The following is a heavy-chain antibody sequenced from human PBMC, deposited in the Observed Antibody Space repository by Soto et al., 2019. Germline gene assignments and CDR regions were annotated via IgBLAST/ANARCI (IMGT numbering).Heavy chain of an antibody. V-gene: IGHV1-18*01. CDR2: ISAYNGNT. CDR1: GYTFTSYG. D-gene: IGHD2-2*01. CDR3: ARDIVVVPAAIPQVDNNWFDP. Sequence: GASVKVSCKASGYTFTSYGISWVRQAPGQGLEWMGWISAYNGNTNYAQKFQGRVTMTTDTSTSTAYMELRSLRSDDTAVYYCARDIVVVPAAIPQVDNNWFDPWGQGTLVTVSS. J-gene: IGHJ5*02.